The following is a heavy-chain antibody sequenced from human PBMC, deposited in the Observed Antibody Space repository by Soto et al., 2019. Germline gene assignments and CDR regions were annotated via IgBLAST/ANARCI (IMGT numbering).Heavy chain of an antibody. J-gene: IGHJ4*02. D-gene: IGHD2-2*01. V-gene: IGHV1-69*13. Sequence: SVKVSCKASGGTFSSYAISWVRQAPGQGLEWMGGIIPIFGTANYAQKFQGRVTITADESTSTAYMELSSLRSEDTAVYYCARGAVRDYCSSTSCPNPFDYWGQGTLVTVSS. CDR3: ARGAVRDYCSSTSCPNPFDY. CDR1: GGTFSSYA. CDR2: IIPIFGTA.